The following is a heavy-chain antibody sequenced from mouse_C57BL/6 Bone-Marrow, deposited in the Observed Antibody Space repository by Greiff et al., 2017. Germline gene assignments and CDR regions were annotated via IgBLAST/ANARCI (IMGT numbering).Heavy chain of an antibody. V-gene: IGHV1-81*01. Sequence: QVQLQQSGAELARPGASVKLSCKASGYTFTSYGLSWVKQRTGQGLEWIGEIYPRSGNTYYNEKFKGKATLTADKSSSTAYMELRSLTSEDSAVYFCARRGGSSLFAYWGQGTLVTVSA. CDR3: ARRGGSSLFAY. CDR2: IYPRSGNT. J-gene: IGHJ3*01. CDR1: GYTFTSYG. D-gene: IGHD1-1*01.